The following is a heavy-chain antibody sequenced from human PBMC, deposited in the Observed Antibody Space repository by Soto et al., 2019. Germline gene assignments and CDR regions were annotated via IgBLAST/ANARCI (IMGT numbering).Heavy chain of an antibody. CDR2: ISGSGGST. Sequence: EVQLLESGGGLVQPGGSLRLSCAASGFTFSSYAMSWVRQAPGKGLEWVSAISGSGGSTYYAASVEGRFTISRDNSTNSLYLQMNSLRAEDTAVYYCAKDHLIVVVPAAGDLNWFDPWGQGTLVTVSS. CDR1: GFTFSSYA. D-gene: IGHD2-2*01. V-gene: IGHV3-23*01. CDR3: AKDHLIVVVPAAGDLNWFDP. J-gene: IGHJ5*02.